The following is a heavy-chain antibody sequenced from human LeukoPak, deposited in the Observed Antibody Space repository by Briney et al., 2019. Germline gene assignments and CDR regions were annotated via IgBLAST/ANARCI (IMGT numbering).Heavy chain of an antibody. CDR2: TNTNTGNP. V-gene: IGHV7-4-1*02. D-gene: IGHD2-15*01. CDR1: GYTFTNYA. J-gene: IGHJ4*02. CDR3: ARARYCSGGTCYSEF. Sequence: ASVKVSCKASGYTFTNYAMNWVRQAPGQGLEWMGWTNTNTGNPTYALGFTGRFVFSLDTSVSTAYLQISSLKAEDTAVYFCARARYCSGGTCYSEFWGQGTLVTVSS.